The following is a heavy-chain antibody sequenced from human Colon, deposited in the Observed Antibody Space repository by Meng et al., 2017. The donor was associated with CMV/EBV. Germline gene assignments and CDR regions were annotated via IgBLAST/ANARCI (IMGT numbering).Heavy chain of an antibody. D-gene: IGHD4-17*01. CDR2: IDKSSSYI. Sequence: GESLKISCAASGFTFSNYTMNWVRQAPGKGLEWDSSIDKSSSYIYYEDSVNGRFTITRDNAKNSLYLQMNSLRAEDTAVYYCTSGSTGNYGDWGQGTLVTVSS. CDR1: GFTFSNYT. V-gene: IGHV3-21*01. J-gene: IGHJ4*02. CDR3: TSGSTGNYGD.